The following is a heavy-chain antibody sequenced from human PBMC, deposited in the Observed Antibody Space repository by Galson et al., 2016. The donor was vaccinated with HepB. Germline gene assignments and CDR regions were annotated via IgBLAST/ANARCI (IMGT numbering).Heavy chain of an antibody. Sequence: SLRLSCAASGFTFSNYGMHWVRQLPGKGPEWVAAIWYDGSNTHYADSVKGRFTIFRDNSKNTLYRQMNTLRAEDTALYYCARDLHLAWYFDLWGRGTWVTVSS. CDR2: IWYDGSNT. CDR3: ARDLHLAWYFDL. V-gene: IGHV3-33*01. CDR1: GFTFSNYG. J-gene: IGHJ2*01.